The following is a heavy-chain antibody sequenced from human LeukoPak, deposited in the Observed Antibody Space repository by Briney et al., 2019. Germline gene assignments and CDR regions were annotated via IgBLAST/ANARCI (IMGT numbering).Heavy chain of an antibody. CDR1: GGTFSSYA. D-gene: IGHD2-15*01. CDR3: ASGAGLAAATPEAFDI. Sequence: SVKVSCKASGGTFSSYAISWVRQAPGQGREWMGGIIPIFGTANYAQKFQGRVTITADESTSTAYMELSSLRSEDTAVYYCASGAGLAAATPEAFDIWGQGTMVTVSS. J-gene: IGHJ3*02. CDR2: IIPIFGTA. V-gene: IGHV1-69*13.